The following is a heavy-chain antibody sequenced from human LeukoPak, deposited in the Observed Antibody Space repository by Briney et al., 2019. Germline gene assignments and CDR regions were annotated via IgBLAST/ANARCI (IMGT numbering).Heavy chain of an antibody. CDR1: GYTFTIYG. J-gene: IGHJ5*02. CDR2: ISAYNGNT. Sequence: ASVKVSCKASGYTFTIYGISWVRQAPGQGLEWMGWISAYNGNTNYAQKLQGRVTMTTDTSTSTAYMELRSLRSDDTAVYYCARDSSIIAVAQASWFDPWGQGTLVTVSS. V-gene: IGHV1-18*01. D-gene: IGHD6-19*01. CDR3: ARDSSIIAVAQASWFDP.